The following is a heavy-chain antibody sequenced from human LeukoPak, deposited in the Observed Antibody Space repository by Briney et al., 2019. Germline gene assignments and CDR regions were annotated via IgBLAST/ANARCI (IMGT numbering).Heavy chain of an antibody. CDR3: ARTGGYSYGYFDY. J-gene: IGHJ4*02. V-gene: IGHV3-53*01. D-gene: IGHD5-18*01. CDR2: IYSDGRT. CDR1: GFTVSSNY. Sequence: GGSLRLSCAASGFTVSSNYMSWVRQAPGKGLEWVSVIYSDGRTYHTDSVKGRFTISRDNPKNTVYLQMNSLRAEDTAVYYCARTGGYSYGYFDYWGQGTPVTVSS.